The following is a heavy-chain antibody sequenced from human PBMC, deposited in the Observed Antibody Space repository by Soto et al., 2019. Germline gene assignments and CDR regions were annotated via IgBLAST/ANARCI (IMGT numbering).Heavy chain of an antibody. J-gene: IGHJ6*02. CDR3: ARGYDFGWGNYFYYYYGLDV. D-gene: IGHD3-10*01. CDR2: IYSGGNT. CDR1: GFTVSSNY. V-gene: IGHV3-53*01. Sequence: EVPLVESGGALIQPGGSLRLSCAASGFTVSSNYMIWVRQAPGKGLEWVSEIYSGGNTYYADSVKGRFSISRDSSKNTLYLQMNSLRADDTAMYYCARGYDFGWGNYFYYYYGLDVWGQGTTVTVSS.